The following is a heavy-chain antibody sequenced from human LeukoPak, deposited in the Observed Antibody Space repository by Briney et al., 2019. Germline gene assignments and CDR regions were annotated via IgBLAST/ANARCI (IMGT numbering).Heavy chain of an antibody. Sequence: GESLKISCKGSGYIFTSYWIGWVRQMPGKGLEWMGIIYPGDSDTIYSPSFQGQVTVSADKSIRTAYLQWSSLKASDTAIYYCARRSSIATRLFDYWGQGTLVTVSS. D-gene: IGHD6-6*01. V-gene: IGHV5-51*01. J-gene: IGHJ4*02. CDR2: IYPGDSDT. CDR1: GYIFTSYW. CDR3: ARRSSIATRLFDY.